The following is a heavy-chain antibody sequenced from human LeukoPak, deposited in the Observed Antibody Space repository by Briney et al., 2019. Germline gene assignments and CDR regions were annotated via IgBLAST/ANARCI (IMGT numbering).Heavy chain of an antibody. CDR1: GYTFTSYG. J-gene: IGHJ4*02. CDR3: ARVVGATDDYYFDY. V-gene: IGHV1-69*13. Sequence: SVKVSCKASGYTFTSYGISWVRQAPGQGLEWMGGIIPIFGTANYAQKFQGRVTITADESTSTAYMELSSLRSEDTAVYYCARVVGATDDYYFDYWGQGTLVTVSS. CDR2: IIPIFGTA. D-gene: IGHD1-26*01.